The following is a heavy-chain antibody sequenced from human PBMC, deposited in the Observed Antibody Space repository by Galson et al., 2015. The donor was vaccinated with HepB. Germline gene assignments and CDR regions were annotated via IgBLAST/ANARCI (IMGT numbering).Heavy chain of an antibody. CDR1: GLTFSTYV. D-gene: IGHD5-12*01. J-gene: IGHJ4*02. V-gene: IGHV3-30-3*01. CDR3: ARELSGRFDY. CDR2: ISSDGNSQ. Sequence: SLRLSCAASGLTFSTYVIHWVRQAPGKGLEWVAAISSDGNSQYYEDSVKGRITISRDNSKNMLYLQMNSLRAEDTAVYYCARELSGRFDYWGQGTLVTVS.